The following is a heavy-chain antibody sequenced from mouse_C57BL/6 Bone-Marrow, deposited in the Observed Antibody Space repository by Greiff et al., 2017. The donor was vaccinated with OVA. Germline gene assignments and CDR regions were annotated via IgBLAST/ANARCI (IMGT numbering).Heavy chain of an antibody. CDR2: IDPSDSYT. D-gene: IGHD1-1*01. CDR1: GYTFTSYW. J-gene: IGHJ4*01. V-gene: IGHV1-69*01. Sequence: QVQLQQPGAELVMPGASVKLSCKASGYTFTSYWMHWVKQRPGQGLEWIGEIDPSDSYTNYNQKFKGKSTLTVDKSSSTAYMQLSSLTSEDSAVYYCANYYGSSLYAMDYWGQGTSVTVSS. CDR3: ANYYGSSLYAMDY.